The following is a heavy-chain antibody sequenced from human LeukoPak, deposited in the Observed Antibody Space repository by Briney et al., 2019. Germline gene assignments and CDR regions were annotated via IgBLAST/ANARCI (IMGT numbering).Heavy chain of an antibody. V-gene: IGHV4-39*07. D-gene: IGHD3-16*01. CDR1: GGSISSSSYY. CDR3: ARSRPLMSTFGGVIASDLDY. Sequence: TSETLSLTCSVSGGSISSSSYYWGWIRQPPGKGLEWIGSIYFSGSTNYNPSLKSRVTISVDTSKNQFSLKLTSVTAADTAMYYCARSRPLMSTFGGVIASDLDYWGQGILVTVSS. J-gene: IGHJ4*02. CDR2: IYFSGST.